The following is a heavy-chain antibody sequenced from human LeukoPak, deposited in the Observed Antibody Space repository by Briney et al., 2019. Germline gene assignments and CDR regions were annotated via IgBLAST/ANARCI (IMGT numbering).Heavy chain of an antibody. Sequence: SETLSLTCAVSGGSISSYYWSWIRQPPGKGLEWIGYIYYSGSTNYNPSLKSRVTISVDTSKNQFSLKLSSVTAADTAVYYCARGGVLGLGAFDIWGQGTMVTVSS. CDR3: ARGGVLGLGAFDI. CDR2: IYYSGST. J-gene: IGHJ3*02. D-gene: IGHD2-8*02. V-gene: IGHV4-59*08. CDR1: GGSISSYY.